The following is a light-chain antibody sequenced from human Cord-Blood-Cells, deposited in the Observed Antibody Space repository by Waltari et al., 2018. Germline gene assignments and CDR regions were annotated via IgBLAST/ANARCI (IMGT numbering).Light chain of an antibody. CDR1: QSISSW. Sequence: QMTQTSSPLFASVDTRVAITCRASQSISSWLAWYQQKPGKARKLLIYDASSLESGVPSRFSGSGSGTEFTLTISSLQPDDFATYYCQQYNSYSWTFGQGTKVEIK. CDR2: DAS. CDR3: QQYNSYSWT. J-gene: IGKJ1*01. V-gene: IGKV1-5*01.